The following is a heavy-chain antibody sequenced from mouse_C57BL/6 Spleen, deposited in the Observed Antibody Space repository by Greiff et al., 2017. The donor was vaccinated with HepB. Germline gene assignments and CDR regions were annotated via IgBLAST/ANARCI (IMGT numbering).Heavy chain of an antibody. CDR3: ARRGYYSSRGHWYFDV. D-gene: IGHD1-1*01. CDR2: INPNNGGT. Sequence: EVQLQQSGPELVKPGASVKISCKASGYTFTDYYMNWVKQSHGKSLEWIGDINPNNGGTSYNQKFKGKAKLTVDKSSSTAYMELRSLTSEGSAVYYGARRGYYSSRGHWYFDVWGTGTTVTVSS. J-gene: IGHJ1*03. V-gene: IGHV1-26*01. CDR1: GYTFTDYY.